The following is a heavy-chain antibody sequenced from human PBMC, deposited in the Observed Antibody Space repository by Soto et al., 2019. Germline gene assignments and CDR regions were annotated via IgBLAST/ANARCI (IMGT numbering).Heavy chain of an antibody. CDR3: ASGLIGKVGDYYYYGMDV. CDR1: GGSFSGYY. CDR2: INHSGST. V-gene: IGHV4-34*01. D-gene: IGHD1-26*01. J-gene: IGHJ6*02. Sequence: SETLSLTCAVYGGSFSGYYWSWIRQPPGKGLEWIGEINHSGSTNYNPSLKSRVTISVDTSKNQFSLKLSSVTAADTAVYYCASGLIGKVGDYYYYGMDVWSQGTTVTVSS.